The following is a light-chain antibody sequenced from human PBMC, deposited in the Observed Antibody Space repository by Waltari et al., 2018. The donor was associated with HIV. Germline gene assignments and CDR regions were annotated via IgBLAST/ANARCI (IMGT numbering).Light chain of an antibody. CDR2: AAS. CDR3: QKYNIAPWT. Sequence: DIQMTQSPSSLSASVGDRLTITCRATQDISSYLAWYQQKAGKVPKLLIYAASTLQSGVPSRFSGSGSGTVFTLTISSLQPEDVATYYCQKYNIAPWTFGQGTRVEIK. V-gene: IGKV1-27*01. CDR1: QDISSY. J-gene: IGKJ1*01.